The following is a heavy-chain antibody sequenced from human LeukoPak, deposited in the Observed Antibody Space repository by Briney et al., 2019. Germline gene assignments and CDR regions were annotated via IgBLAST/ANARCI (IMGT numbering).Heavy chain of an antibody. V-gene: IGHV3-7*01. CDR2: INGGGSEK. CDR3: ASEINWGSGAFDV. D-gene: IGHD7-27*01. CDR1: GFMSCNFW. Sequence: GGSLRVSRVESGFMSCNFWMTSVRPAPGEGRGWVANINGGGSEKHYVDSLKGRFTISRDNAKNSLYLQMPSLSAEDTAVYYCASEINWGSGAFDVWGQGTMVTVSS. J-gene: IGHJ3*01.